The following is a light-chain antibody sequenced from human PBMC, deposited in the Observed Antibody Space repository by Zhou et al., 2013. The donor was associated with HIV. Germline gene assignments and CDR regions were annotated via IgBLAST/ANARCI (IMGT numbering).Light chain of an antibody. V-gene: IGKV3-20*01. Sequence: PGERATLSCRASQSVSSSYLAWYQQKPGQPPRLLMYAASSRATGIPDRFSGSGSGTDFTLTINRLEPEDFAVYYCQQYVSLPLTFGGGTKVEIK. CDR3: QQYVSLPLT. CDR1: QSVSSSY. J-gene: IGKJ4*01. CDR2: AAS.